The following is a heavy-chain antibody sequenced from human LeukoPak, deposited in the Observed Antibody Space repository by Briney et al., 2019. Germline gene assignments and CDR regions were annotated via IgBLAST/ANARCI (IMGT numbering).Heavy chain of an antibody. J-gene: IGHJ6*03. CDR2: MNPNSGNT. Sequence: ASVKVSCKASGYTFTSYDINWVRQATGQGLEWMGWMNPNSGNTGYAQKFQGRVTITRNTSISTAYMELSSLRSEDTAVYYCARYSSGWYGGYYYYMDVWGKGTTVTVSS. CDR3: ARYSSGWYGGYYYYMDV. V-gene: IGHV1-8*03. D-gene: IGHD6-19*01. CDR1: GYTFTSYD.